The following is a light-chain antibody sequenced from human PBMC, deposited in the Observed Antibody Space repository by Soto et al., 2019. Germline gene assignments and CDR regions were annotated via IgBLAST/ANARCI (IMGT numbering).Light chain of an antibody. Sequence: DIPMTQSPSSLSASVGDRVTTTCQASQDISNYLNWYQQKPGKAPKLLIYDASNLETGVPSRFSGSGSGTDFTFTISSLQPEDIATYYCQQYDNLPPFTFGPGTKVDIK. J-gene: IGKJ3*01. CDR2: DAS. V-gene: IGKV1-33*01. CDR1: QDISNY. CDR3: QQYDNLPPFT.